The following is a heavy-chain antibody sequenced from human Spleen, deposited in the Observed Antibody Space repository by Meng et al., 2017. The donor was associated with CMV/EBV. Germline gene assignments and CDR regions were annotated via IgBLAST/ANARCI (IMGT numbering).Heavy chain of an antibody. CDR2: IIPILGTT. Sequence: SGGPFSSYAISWVRQAPGQGLEWMGGIIPILGTTNDAQNLQGRVTLTTDESTTTAYMELNSLRSEDTAVYYCARGSTLVSTGSKFDYWGQGTLVTVSS. D-gene: IGHD1-1*01. J-gene: IGHJ4*01. CDR3: ARGSTLVSTGSKFDY. V-gene: IGHV1-69*05. CDR1: GGPFSSYA.